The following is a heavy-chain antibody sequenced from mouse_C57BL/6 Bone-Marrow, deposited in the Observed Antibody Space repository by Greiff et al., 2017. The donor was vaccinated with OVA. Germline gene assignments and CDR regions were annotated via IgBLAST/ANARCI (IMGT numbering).Heavy chain of an antibody. Sequence: VQLQQPGAELVRPGSSVKLSCKASGYTFTSYWMHWVKQRPIQGLEWIGNIDPSDSETHYNQKFKDKATLTVDKSSSTAYMQLSSLTSEDSAVYYCARSGYDYGWFAYWGQGTLVTVSA. CDR3: ARSGYDYGWFAY. CDR1: GYTFTSYW. CDR2: IDPSDSET. V-gene: IGHV1-52*01. J-gene: IGHJ3*01. D-gene: IGHD2-4*01.